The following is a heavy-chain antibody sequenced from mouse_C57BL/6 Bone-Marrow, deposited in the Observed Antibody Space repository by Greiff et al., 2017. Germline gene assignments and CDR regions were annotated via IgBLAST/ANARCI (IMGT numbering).Heavy chain of an antibody. V-gene: IGHV1-54*01. Sequence: QVQLQQSGAELVRPGTSVKVSCKASGYAFTNYLIEWVKQRPGQGLEWIGVINPGSGGTNYNEKFKGKETLTADKSSSTAYMQLSSLTSEDSAVYFCARGIDYYGSSYAYAMDYWGQGTSVTVSA. CDR3: ARGIDYYGSSYAYAMDY. CDR2: INPGSGGT. D-gene: IGHD1-1*01. CDR1: GYAFTNYL. J-gene: IGHJ4*01.